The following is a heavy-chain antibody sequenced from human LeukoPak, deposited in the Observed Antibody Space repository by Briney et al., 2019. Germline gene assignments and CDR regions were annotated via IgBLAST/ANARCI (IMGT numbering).Heavy chain of an antibody. CDR3: ARDHGDFAFDI. CDR1: GGSISSSSYS. Sequence: SETPALTCTVSGGSISSSSYSWGRIRQPPREGLEWIGSIYYSGSTYYNPSLKSRVTISVDTSKNQFSLKLSSVTAADTAVYYCARDHGDFAFDIWGQGTMVTVSS. CDR2: IYYSGST. J-gene: IGHJ3*02. V-gene: IGHV4-39*07. D-gene: IGHD4-17*01.